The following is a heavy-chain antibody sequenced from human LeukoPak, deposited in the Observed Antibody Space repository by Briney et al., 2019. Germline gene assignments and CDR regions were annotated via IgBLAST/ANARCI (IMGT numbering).Heavy chain of an antibody. Sequence: ASVKVSCKASGYTFTGYYLHWVRQAPGQGLEWMGWINPNSGGTNYAQKFQGRVTMTRDTSISTAYMELSRLRYDDTAVFYCARFPAGGVVIRKYYFDYWGQGTLVTVSS. J-gene: IGHJ4*02. CDR2: INPNSGGT. D-gene: IGHD3-3*01. CDR3: ARFPAGGVVIRKYYFDY. CDR1: GYTFTGYY. V-gene: IGHV1-2*02.